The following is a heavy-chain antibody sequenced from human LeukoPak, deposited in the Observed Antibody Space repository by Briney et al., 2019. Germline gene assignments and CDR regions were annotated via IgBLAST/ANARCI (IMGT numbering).Heavy chain of an antibody. CDR1: GGSISSYY. CDR3: ARDDFWSGYRAFDI. CDR2: IYTSGST. V-gene: IGHV4-4*07. D-gene: IGHD3-3*01. J-gene: IGHJ3*02. Sequence: PSETLSLTCTVSGGSISSYYWNWIRQSAGKGLEWIGRIYTSGSTNYNPSLKSRVTMSVDTSKNRFSLKVSSVTAADTAVYYCARDDFWSGYRAFDIWGQGTRVTVSS.